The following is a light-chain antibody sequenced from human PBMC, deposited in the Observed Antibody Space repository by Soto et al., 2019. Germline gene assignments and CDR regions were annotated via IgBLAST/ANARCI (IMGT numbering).Light chain of an antibody. CDR1: SSDVGGYNY. J-gene: IGLJ1*01. CDR3: SSYTTSNTRQIV. Sequence: QSALTQPASVSGSPGQSITISCTGTSSDVGGYNYVSWYQHHPSKAPKLMIFDVSNRPSGVSNRFSGSKSGNTASLTISGLQPEDEADYYCSSYTTSNTRQIVFGTGTKVIVL. CDR2: DVS. V-gene: IGLV2-14*03.